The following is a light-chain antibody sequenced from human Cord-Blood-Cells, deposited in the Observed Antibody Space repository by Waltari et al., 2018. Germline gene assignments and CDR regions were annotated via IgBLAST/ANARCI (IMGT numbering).Light chain of an antibody. V-gene: IGKV1-39*01. Sequence: DIQMTQSPSSLSASVGDRVTITCRESQSIRSYLNWYQQKPGKAPKLLIYAASSFQSGVPSRFSGSGSGTDFTLTISSLQREDFATYYCQQSYSTPFTFGPGTKVDI. CDR2: AAS. CDR3: QQSYSTPFT. J-gene: IGKJ3*01. CDR1: QSIRSY.